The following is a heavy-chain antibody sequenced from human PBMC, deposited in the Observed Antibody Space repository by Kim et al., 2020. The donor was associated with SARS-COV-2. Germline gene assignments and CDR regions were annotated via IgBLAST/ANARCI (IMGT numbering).Heavy chain of an antibody. V-gene: IGHV3-30*03. D-gene: IGHD3-10*01. CDR2: ISYDGSNK. Sequence: GGSLRLSCAASGFTFSSYGMHWVRQAPGKGLEWVAVISYDGSNKYYADSVKARFTISRDNSKNTLYLQMNSLRAEDTAVYYCASNRNYYGSGSYILDYWGQGTLVTVLS. CDR3: ASNRNYYGSGSYILDY. CDR1: GFTFSSYG. J-gene: IGHJ4*02.